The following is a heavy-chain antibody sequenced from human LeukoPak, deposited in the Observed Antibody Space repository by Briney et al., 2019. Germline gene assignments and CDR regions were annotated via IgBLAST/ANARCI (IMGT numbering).Heavy chain of an antibody. V-gene: IGHV4-4*07. CDR2: IYNGGST. CDR1: GGSISSYY. Sequence: ASETLCLTCTVSGGSISSYYWSWIRQPAGKGLEWIGRIYNGGSTNYNPSLKSRVTISVDKSKNQFSLKLSSVTAADTAVYYCARSRGVEGTGFDYWGQGTLVTVSS. D-gene: IGHD1-26*01. CDR3: ARSRGVEGTGFDY. J-gene: IGHJ4*02.